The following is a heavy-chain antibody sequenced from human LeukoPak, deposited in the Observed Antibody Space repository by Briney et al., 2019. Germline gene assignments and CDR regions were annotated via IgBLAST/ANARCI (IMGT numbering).Heavy chain of an antibody. CDR1: GFTFSSYW. CDR2: IKQDGSEK. D-gene: IGHD3-10*02. J-gene: IGHJ6*04. Sequence: GGSLRLSCAASGFTFSSYWMSWVRQAPGKGLEWVANIKQDGSEKYYVDSVKGRFTISRDNAKNSLYLQMSSLTAEDTAVYYCAELGITMIGGVWGKGTTVTISS. V-gene: IGHV3-7*01. CDR3: AELGITMIGGV.